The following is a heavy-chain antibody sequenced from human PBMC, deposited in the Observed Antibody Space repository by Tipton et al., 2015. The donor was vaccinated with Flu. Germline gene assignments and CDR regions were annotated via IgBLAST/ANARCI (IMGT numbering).Heavy chain of an antibody. V-gene: IGHV4-59*01. CDR2: IYYSGST. J-gene: IGHJ1*01. D-gene: IGHD1-26*01. CDR1: GGFISSYY. CDR3: ARYGTYDGSRYFQH. Sequence: TLSLTCTVSGGFISSYYWSWIRQPPGKGLEWIGYIYYSGSTNYNPSLKSRVTILVDTSKNQFSLKLSSVTAADTAVYYCARYGTYDGSRYFQHWGQGTLVTVSS.